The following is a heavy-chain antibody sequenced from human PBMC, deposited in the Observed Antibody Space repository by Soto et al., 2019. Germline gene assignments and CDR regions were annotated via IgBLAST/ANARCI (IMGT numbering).Heavy chain of an antibody. V-gene: IGHV4-59*01. J-gene: IGHJ6*03. D-gene: IGHD6-13*01. Sequence: SETLSLTCTVSGGSISSYYWSWIRQPPGKGLEWIGYIYYSGSTNYNPSLKSRVTISVDTSENQFSLKLSSVTAADTAVYYCASVRGQLDDYYYYYYMDVWGKGTTVTVSS. CDR1: GGSISSYY. CDR3: ASVRGQLDDYYYYYYMDV. CDR2: IYYSGST.